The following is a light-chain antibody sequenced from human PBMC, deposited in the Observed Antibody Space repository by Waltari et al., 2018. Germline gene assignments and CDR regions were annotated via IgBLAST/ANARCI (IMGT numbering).Light chain of an antibody. CDR2: HNG. Sequence: SYVLTQPPSVSVAPGKTASITCGGNTIGSKRVDWYQRKPGQAPVLVIFHNGDRPSGIPERFSGSNSGDTATLTITRVEAGDEADYYCQVWDSDTDHFVFGTGTKINVL. V-gene: IGLV3-21*03. CDR3: QVWDSDTDHFV. J-gene: IGLJ1*01. CDR1: TIGSKR.